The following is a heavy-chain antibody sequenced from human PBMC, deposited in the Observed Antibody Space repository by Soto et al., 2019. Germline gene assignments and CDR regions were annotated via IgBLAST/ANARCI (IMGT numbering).Heavy chain of an antibody. J-gene: IGHJ5*02. CDR1: GYSITAGVYY. CDR2: FYSSGSI. D-gene: IGHD6-19*01. CDR3: ERMYSSGSGWFHT. Sequence: SETLSLTCFVSGYSITAGVYYWSWIRHHPGKGLEWIGSFYSSGSIIYNPSLRSRVSISGDTSSNQFSMSLTSVTAADTARYYCERMYSSGSGWFHTWGQGTLVTVSS. V-gene: IGHV4-31*03.